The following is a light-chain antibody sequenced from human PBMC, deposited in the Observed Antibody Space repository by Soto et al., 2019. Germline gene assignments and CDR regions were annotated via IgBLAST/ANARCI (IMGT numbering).Light chain of an antibody. V-gene: IGLV2-14*01. CDR3: TSYTSSLTLV. CDR1: SSDVGGYNY. CDR2: EVN. J-gene: IGLJ2*01. Sequence: QSALTQPASVSGSPGQSITISCTGTSSDVGGYNYVSWYQQHPGKAPKLMIYEVNNRPSGVSNRFSGSKSGNTASLTISGLQAEDEADYYCTSYTSSLTLVFGGGTKVTVL.